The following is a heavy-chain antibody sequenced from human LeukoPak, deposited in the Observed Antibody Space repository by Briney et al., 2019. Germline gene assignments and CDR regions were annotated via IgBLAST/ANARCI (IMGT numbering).Heavy chain of an antibody. J-gene: IGHJ4*02. CDR1: GFTFSSYG. V-gene: IGHV3-33*06. CDR2: IWYDGNNK. Sequence: PGGSLRLSCAASGFTFSSYGMHWVRQAPGKGLEWVALIWYDGNNKYYADSVRGRFSVSRDNSKNTLYLQMNSLRAGDTAVYYCAKGVDYSSSSHFDYWGQGTLVTVSS. CDR3: AKGVDYSSSSHFDY. D-gene: IGHD6-6*01.